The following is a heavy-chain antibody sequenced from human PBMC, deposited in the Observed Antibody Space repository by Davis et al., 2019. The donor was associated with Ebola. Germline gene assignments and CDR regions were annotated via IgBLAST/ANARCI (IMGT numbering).Heavy chain of an antibody. V-gene: IGHV3-53*01. J-gene: IGHJ4*02. Sequence: GESLKISCAASGFTVSSNYMSWVRQAPGKGLEWVSVIYSGGSTYYADSVKGRFTISRDNSKNTLYLQMSSLRAEDTAVYYCARDRWGRDGYSFDYWGQGTLVTVSS. CDR1: GFTVSSNY. CDR3: ARDRWGRDGYSFDY. CDR2: IYSGGST. D-gene: IGHD5-24*01.